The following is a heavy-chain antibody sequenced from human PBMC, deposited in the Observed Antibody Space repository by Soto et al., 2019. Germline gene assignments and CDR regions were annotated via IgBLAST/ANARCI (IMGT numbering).Heavy chain of an antibody. D-gene: IGHD4-4*01. CDR3: AKAIRDYTYGMDV. J-gene: IGHJ6*02. V-gene: IGHV3-9*01. CDR1: GFTFDDYA. CDR2: ISWNSGTI. Sequence: SLRLSCSASGFTFDDYAIEWVRQAPGKGLEWVSGISWNSGTIGYADSVKGRFTISRDNAKHSLFLEMNSLRAEDTALYFCAKAIRDYTYGMDVWGQGTTVTV.